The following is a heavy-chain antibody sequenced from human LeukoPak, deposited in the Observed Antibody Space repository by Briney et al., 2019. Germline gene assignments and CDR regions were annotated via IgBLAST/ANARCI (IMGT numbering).Heavy chain of an antibody. J-gene: IGHJ4*02. CDR2: ISSGSTYI. CDR3: ARHIPRGNNDFDC. Sequence: TPGGSLRLSCAASGFTFSSYWMSWVRQAPGKGLEWVSSISSGSTYIYYADSLKGRFTISRDNAKNSLYLQMNNLRVEDTAVYYCARHIPRGNNDFDCWGQGTLVTVSS. CDR1: GFTFSSYW. D-gene: IGHD1/OR15-1a*01. V-gene: IGHV3-21*01.